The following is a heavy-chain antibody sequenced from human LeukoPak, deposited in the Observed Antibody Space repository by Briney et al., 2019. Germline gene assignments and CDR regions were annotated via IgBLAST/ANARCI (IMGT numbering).Heavy chain of an antibody. CDR2: IHTSGST. Sequence: PSETLSLTCIVSGGSISSYYWSWIRQPAGKGLEWIGQIHTSGSTNYNPSLKSRVAMSVDTSKNQFSLELSSVTAADTAVYYCAGRAQTTGWSFDYWGRGALVTVSS. CDR3: AGRAQTTGWSFDY. V-gene: IGHV4-4*07. CDR1: GGSISSYY. J-gene: IGHJ4*02. D-gene: IGHD6-19*01.